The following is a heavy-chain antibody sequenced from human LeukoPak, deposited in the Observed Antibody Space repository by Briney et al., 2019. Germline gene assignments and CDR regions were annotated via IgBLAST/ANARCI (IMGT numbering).Heavy chain of an antibody. Sequence: GGSLRLSCAASGFTFSSYAMHWVRQAPGKGLEWVAVISYDGSNKYYADSVKGRFTISRDNSKNTLYLQMNSLRAEDTAVYYCARDLSFPSSRWLGPRYYYYYGMDVWGQGTTVTVSS. V-gene: IGHV3-30-3*01. CDR2: ISYDGSNK. D-gene: IGHD6-19*01. CDR3: ARDLSFPSSRWLGPRYYYYYGMDV. J-gene: IGHJ6*02. CDR1: GFTFSSYA.